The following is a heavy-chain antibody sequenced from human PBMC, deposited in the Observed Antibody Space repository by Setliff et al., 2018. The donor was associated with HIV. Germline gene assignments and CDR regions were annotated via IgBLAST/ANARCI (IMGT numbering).Heavy chain of an antibody. CDR2: ISSSSCTI. CDR3: ARLGHCYGGGCNFDTFDV. Sequence: PGGSLRLSCAASGFTFSSYNMNWVRQAPGKGLEWVSYISSSSCTIYYADSVKGRFTISRDNAKNSLYLQMNSLSAEDTAVYYCARLGHCYGGGCNFDTFDVWGQGTMVTVSS. CDR1: GFTFSSYN. J-gene: IGHJ3*01. V-gene: IGHV3-48*01. D-gene: IGHD2-15*01.